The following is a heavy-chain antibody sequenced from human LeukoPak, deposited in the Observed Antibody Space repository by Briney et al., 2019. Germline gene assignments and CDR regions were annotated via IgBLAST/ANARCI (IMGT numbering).Heavy chain of an antibody. CDR1: GGTFSSYA. D-gene: IGHD3-10*01. Sequence: ASVKVSCKASGGTFSSYAISWVRQATGQGLEWMGWMNPNSGNTGYAQKFQGRVTMTRNTSISTAYMELSSLRSEDTAVYYCARSSGSGSYYSFDYWGQGTLVTVSS. V-gene: IGHV1-8*02. CDR2: MNPNSGNT. CDR3: ARSSGSGSYYSFDY. J-gene: IGHJ4*02.